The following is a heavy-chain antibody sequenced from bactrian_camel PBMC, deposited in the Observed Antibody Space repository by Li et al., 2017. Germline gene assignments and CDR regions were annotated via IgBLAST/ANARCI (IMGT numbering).Heavy chain of an antibody. CDR3: AALGGTYYCNTY. V-gene: IGHV3S53*01. CDR2: ITDGIA. Sequence: HVQLVESGGGSVLAGGSLKLSCEVRGYIFSKCGMGWYRQAPGKERELVSTITDGIATYADSVKGRFTISKDNANNTLYLQMDSLKSEDTAVNFCAALGGTYYCNTYWGRGTQVTVS. J-gene: IGHJ4*01. CDR1: GYIFSKCG. D-gene: IGHD7*01.